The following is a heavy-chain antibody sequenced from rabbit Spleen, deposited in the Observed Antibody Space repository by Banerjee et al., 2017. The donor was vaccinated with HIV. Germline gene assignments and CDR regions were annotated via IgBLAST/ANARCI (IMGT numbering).Heavy chain of an antibody. D-gene: IGHD1-1*01. Sequence: QEQLVESGGGLVQPEGSLTLTCKASGFSFTDKDVMCWVRQAPGKGLEWIGGTAGGRSTFTYYASWAKGRFTISKASSTTVTLQMTSLTAADTATYFCARDLVAVIGWNFNLWGPGTLVTVS. J-gene: IGHJ4*01. CDR2: TAGGRSTFT. CDR1: GFSFTDKDV. CDR3: ARDLVAVIGWNFNL. V-gene: IGHV1S45*01.